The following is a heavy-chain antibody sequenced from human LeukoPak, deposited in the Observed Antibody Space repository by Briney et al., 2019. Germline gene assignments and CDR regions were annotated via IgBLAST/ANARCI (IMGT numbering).Heavy chain of an antibody. CDR2: INPNSGDT. D-gene: IGHD1-26*01. Sequence: ASVKVSCKASGCIFTGYYIHWVRQAPGQGLEWMGWINPNSGDTSFAQKFQGRVTMTGDTSISTTYMELIRLTSDDTAVYYCARDGNLDHWGQGTLVTVSS. CDR3: ARDGNLDH. V-gene: IGHV1-2*02. CDR1: GCIFTGYY. J-gene: IGHJ4*02.